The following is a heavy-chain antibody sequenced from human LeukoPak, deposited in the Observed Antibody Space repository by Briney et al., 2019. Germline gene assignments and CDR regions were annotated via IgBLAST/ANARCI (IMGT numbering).Heavy chain of an antibody. Sequence: GGSLRLSCAASGFTFDDYPMHWVRQAPGKGLEWVSLISWDGDTTYYADSVKGRFTISRDNSKNSLYLQINSLRTEDTAFYYCTKDGGYRGSSLTLHFDYWGQGTLVTVSS. J-gene: IGHJ4*02. CDR1: GFTFDDYP. D-gene: IGHD6-6*01. CDR3: TKDGGYRGSSLTLHFDY. V-gene: IGHV3-43*01. CDR2: ISWDGDTT.